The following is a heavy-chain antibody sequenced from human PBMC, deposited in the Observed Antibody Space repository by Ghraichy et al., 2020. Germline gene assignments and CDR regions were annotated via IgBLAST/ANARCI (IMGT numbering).Heavy chain of an antibody. CDR1: GFTVSSTY. Sequence: GVLRLSCAASGFTVSSTYMNWVRQAPGKGLEWVSIIYSGGSTYYADSVKGRFTISRDNSKNTVYLQMNSLRAEDTAVYYCARDRPFDYWGQGTLVTVSS. CDR2: IYSGGST. J-gene: IGHJ4*02. CDR3: ARDRPFDY. V-gene: IGHV3-53*01.